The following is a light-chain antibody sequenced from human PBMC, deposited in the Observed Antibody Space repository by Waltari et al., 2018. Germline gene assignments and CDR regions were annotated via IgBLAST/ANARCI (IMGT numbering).Light chain of an antibody. J-gene: IGKJ2*01. CDR1: QSVSNN. V-gene: IGKV3-15*01. CDR3: QQYNNWPPVYT. Sequence: EIVMTQSPATLAVSPGESATLSCRASQSVSNNLAWYQQRPGQAPRLLIYAASTRVTGIPARFSGSGSGTEFTLTISSVESEDFAVYYCQQYNNWPPVYTFGRGTKLE. CDR2: AAS.